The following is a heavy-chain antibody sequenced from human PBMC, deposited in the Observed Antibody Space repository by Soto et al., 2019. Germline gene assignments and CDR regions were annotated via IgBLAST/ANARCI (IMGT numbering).Heavy chain of an antibody. D-gene: IGHD1-1*01. CDR3: ASLSNWNDGWFDP. V-gene: IGHV1-69*06. CDR2: IIPIFGTA. Sequence: GASVKVSCKASGGTFSSYAISWVRQAPGQGLEWMGGIIPIFGTANYAQKFQGRVTITADKSTSTAYMELSSLRSEDTAVYYCASLSNWNDGWFDPWGQGTLVTVSS. CDR1: GGTFSSYA. J-gene: IGHJ5*02.